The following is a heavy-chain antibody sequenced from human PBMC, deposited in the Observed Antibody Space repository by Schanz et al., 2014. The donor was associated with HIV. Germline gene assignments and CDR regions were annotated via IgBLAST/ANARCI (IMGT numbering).Heavy chain of an antibody. CDR3: ARGYCGADCSHFYYYGTDI. D-gene: IGHD2-21*02. CDR2: IVPIFGTT. V-gene: IGHV1-69*01. Sequence: QVQLVQSGAEVKKPGASVRVSCETSGYTFFDYDINWVRQAPGQGLEWMGGIVPIFGTTNYAQRFQGRVSITADESTSTAYMELSGLRSQDTAVYYCARGYCGADCSHFYYYGTDIWGQGTTVTVSS. CDR1: GYTFFDYD. J-gene: IGHJ6*02.